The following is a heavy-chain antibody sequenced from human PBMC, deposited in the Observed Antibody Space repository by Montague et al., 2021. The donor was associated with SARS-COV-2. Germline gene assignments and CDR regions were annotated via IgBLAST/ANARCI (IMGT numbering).Heavy chain of an antibody. CDR1: GGSVNSGNYY. D-gene: IGHD2-21*01. Sequence: TLSLTCTVSGGSVNSGNYYWSWIRQPAGKRLEWMGRISTSGNTNYNPSLKSRLSILVDTSKNQFSLNLRSVTAADTAVYYCARDTEVDVRTYSYYKLDVWGLGTTVTVSS. CDR3: ARDTEVDVRTYSYYKLDV. V-gene: IGHV4-61*02. CDR2: ISTSGNT. J-gene: IGHJ6*02.